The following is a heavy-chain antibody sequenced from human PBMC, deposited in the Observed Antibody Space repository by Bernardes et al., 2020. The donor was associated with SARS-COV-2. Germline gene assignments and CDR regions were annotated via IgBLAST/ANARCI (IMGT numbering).Heavy chain of an antibody. D-gene: IGHD6-19*01. CDR3: VKGSVAVAGVGY. V-gene: IGHV3-64D*06. CDR2: ISINGDHT. J-gene: IGHJ4*02. CDR1: GVTFSNYV. Sequence: GGSLRLSCSVSGVTFSNYVMHWVRQAPGKGLEYVSAISINGDHTFYVDSVQGRFIISRDDSKNILYLQMSSLGVEDTVIYFCVKGSVAVAGVGYLGQGTLVTVSS.